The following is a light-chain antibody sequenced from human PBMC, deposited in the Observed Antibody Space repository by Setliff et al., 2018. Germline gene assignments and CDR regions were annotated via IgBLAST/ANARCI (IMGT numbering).Light chain of an antibody. CDR3: SSYTSNGLYV. J-gene: IGLJ1*01. CDR2: EVS. Sequence: QSVLAQPASVSGSPGQSITISCTGSSGDIGSFTFVSWYQQYPDEAPKLIIFEVSDRPLGISDRFSGSKSANTASLTISGLQAEDEADYYCSSYTSNGLYVFGTGTKVTVL. CDR1: SGDIGSFTF. V-gene: IGLV2-14*03.